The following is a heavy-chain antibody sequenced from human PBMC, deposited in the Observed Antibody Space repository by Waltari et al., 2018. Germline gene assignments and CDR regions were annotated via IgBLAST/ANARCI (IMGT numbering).Heavy chain of an antibody. J-gene: IGHJ6*03. D-gene: IGHD3-22*01. V-gene: IGHV4-59*01. CDR2: IYYSGST. Sequence: QVQLQESGPGLVKPSETLSLTCTVSGGSISSYYWSWIRQPPGKGLEWIGYIYYSGSTNYNPALTSRVTISVDTSKNQFSLKLSSVTAADTAVYYCARDHYYDSSGYQTGYYYYMDVWGKGTTVTVSS. CDR1: GGSISSYY. CDR3: ARDHYYDSSGYQTGYYYYMDV.